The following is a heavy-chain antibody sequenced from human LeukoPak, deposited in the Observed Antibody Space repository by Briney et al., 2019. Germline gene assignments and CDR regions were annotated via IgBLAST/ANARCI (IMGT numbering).Heavy chain of an antibody. J-gene: IGHJ4*02. CDR1: GYTFTAYY. V-gene: IGHV1-2*02. CDR3: ARSSSWNKECFDY. CDR2: INPNSGGT. Sequence: ASVKVSCKASGYTFTAYYMHWVRQAPGQGLEWMGWINPNSGGTNYAQKFQGRVTVTRDTSINTAYMELSRLTSDDTAVYYCARSSSWNKECFDYWGQGTLVTVSS. D-gene: IGHD6-13*01.